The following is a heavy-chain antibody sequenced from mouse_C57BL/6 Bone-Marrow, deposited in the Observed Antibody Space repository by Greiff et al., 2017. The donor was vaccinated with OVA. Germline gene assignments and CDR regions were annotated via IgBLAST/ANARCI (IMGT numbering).Heavy chain of an antibody. CDR1: GYTFTSYG. J-gene: IGHJ4*01. V-gene: IGHV1-81*01. CDR3: ARGYYGSSADAMDD. Sequence: VQLQESGAELARPGASVKLSCKASGYTFTSYGISWVKQRTGQGLEWIGEIYPRSGNTYYNEKFKGKATLTADKSSSTAYMELRSLTSEDSAVYFCARGYYGSSADAMDDWGQGTSVTVSS. CDR2: IYPRSGNT. D-gene: IGHD1-1*01.